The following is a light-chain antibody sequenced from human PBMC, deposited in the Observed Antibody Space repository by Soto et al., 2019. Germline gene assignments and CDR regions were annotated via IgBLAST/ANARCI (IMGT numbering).Light chain of an antibody. Sequence: ERLMTQSPATLSVSPGERATLSCRASQGIGDTLAWYQHKPGQTPRLRIYDTFTRATGVPTRFSGSRSGAEFTLTINSLQSEDFAVYYCQPYNIWPLTFGGGTKV. CDR2: DTF. V-gene: IGKV3-15*01. J-gene: IGKJ4*01. CDR1: QGIGDT. CDR3: QPYNIWPLT.